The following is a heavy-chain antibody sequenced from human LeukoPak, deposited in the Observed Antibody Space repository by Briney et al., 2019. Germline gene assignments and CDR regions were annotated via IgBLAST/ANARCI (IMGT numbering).Heavy chain of an antibody. J-gene: IGHJ5*02. CDR2: IIPIFGTA. CDR3: AGGYCSSTSCYSRHFDP. CDR1: RGTFSSYT. Sequence: ASVKVSCKASRGTFSSYTISWVRQAPGQGLEWMGGIIPIFGTANYAQKFQGRVTITADESTSTAYMELSSLRSEDTAVYYCAGGYCSSTSCYSRHFDPWGQGTLVTVSS. D-gene: IGHD2-2*02. V-gene: IGHV1-69*01.